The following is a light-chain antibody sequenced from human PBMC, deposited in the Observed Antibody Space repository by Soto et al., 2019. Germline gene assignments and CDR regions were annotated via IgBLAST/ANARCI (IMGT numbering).Light chain of an antibody. CDR1: NIGIKT. J-gene: IGLJ2*01. V-gene: IGLV3-21*02. CDR2: VDT. CDR3: QVWDGSSDHII. Sequence: SYELTQPPSVSVAPGQTARISCGGDNIGIKTGHWYQQKPGPAPVLVVYVDTDRPSGIPERFSGSNSGDTATLTISRVEAGDEADYYCQVWDGSSDHIIFGGGTQLTVL.